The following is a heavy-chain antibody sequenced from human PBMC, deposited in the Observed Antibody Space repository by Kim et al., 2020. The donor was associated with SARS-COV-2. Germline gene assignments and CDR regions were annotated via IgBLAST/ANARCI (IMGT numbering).Heavy chain of an antibody. Sequence: PSLKGRVTISVDTSKNQFSLKLSSVTAADTAVYYCARGRGGYYYYGMDVWGQGTTVTVSS. CDR3: ARGRGGYYYYGMDV. V-gene: IGHV4-34*01. J-gene: IGHJ6*02. D-gene: IGHD3-10*01.